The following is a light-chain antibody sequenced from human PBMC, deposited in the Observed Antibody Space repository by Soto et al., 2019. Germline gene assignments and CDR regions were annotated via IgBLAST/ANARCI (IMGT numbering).Light chain of an antibody. CDR3: QQRSNLLFT. CDR2: DAS. CDR1: QSVSSY. Sequence: EIVLTQSPATLYLSPGERATLSCRASQSVSSYLAWYQQKPGQAPRLLIYDASNRATGIPARFSGSGSGTDFTLTISRLEPEDFAVYYCQQRSNLLFTFGPGTKVDIK. V-gene: IGKV3-11*01. J-gene: IGKJ3*01.